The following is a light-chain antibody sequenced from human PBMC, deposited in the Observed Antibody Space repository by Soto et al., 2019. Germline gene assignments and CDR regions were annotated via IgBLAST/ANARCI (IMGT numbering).Light chain of an antibody. Sequence: QLTQSPSSLSASVGDRVTITCRASQGISSYLAWYQQKPGKAPKLLIYAASTLQSGVPSRFSGSASGTDFTLTISSLQPEDFATYYCQQLNSYPRTFGQGTKMDIK. V-gene: IGKV1-9*01. J-gene: IGKJ1*01. CDR3: QQLNSYPRT. CDR1: QGISSY. CDR2: AAS.